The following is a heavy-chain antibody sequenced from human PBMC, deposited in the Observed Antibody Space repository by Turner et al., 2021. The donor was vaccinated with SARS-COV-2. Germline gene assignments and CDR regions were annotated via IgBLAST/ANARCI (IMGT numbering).Heavy chain of an antibody. Sequence: QLQLQESGPGLVTPSETLSLTCTVSGGSIRSSSYYWGWIRQHPGKGLEWIGSIYYSVCTNYNTPLKSRVTISVDTSKNHFSLKLSSVTAADTAVYYCAGEVVVLTTTHYGMDVWGQGTTVTVSS. CDR1: GGSIRSSSYY. CDR2: IYYSVCT. J-gene: IGHJ6*02. D-gene: IGHD1-26*01. V-gene: IGHV4-39*02. CDR3: AGEVVVLTTTHYGMDV.